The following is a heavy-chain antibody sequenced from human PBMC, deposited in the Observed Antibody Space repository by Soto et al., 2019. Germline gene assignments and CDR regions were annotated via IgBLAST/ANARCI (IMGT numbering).Heavy chain of an antibody. CDR3: ARDGRGSTSCYPQWCDYDSSGIDAFDI. J-gene: IGHJ3*02. CDR1: GFTFSSYA. D-gene: IGHD3-22*01. V-gene: IGHV3-30-3*01. Sequence: GGSLRLSCAASGFTFSSYAMHWVRQAPGKGLEWVAVISYDGSNKYYADSVKGRFTISRDNSKNTLYLQMNSLRAEEPAVYYCARDGRGSTSCYPQWCDYDSSGIDAFDIWGQGTMVTVSS. CDR2: ISYDGSNK.